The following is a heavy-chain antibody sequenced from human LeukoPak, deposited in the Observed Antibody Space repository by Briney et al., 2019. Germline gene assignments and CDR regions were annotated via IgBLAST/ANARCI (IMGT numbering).Heavy chain of an antibody. CDR1: GYTFTSYY. J-gene: IGHJ4*02. Sequence: GASVKVSCKASGYTFTSYYMHWVRQAPGQGLEWMGIINPSGGSTSYAQKFQGRATMTRDMSTSTVYMELSSLRSEDTAVYYCARGGYYDSSGYYTGDFDYWGQGTLVTVSS. CDR2: INPSGGST. CDR3: ARGGYYDSSGYYTGDFDY. V-gene: IGHV1-46*01. D-gene: IGHD3-22*01.